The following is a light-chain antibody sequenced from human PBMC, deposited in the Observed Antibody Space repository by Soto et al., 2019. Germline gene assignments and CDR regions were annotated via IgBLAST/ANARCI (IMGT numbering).Light chain of an antibody. CDR3: QHYVERSPIT. CDR1: QSVSSR. Sequence: EIVMTQTPGTLSLSPGETAALSCIASQSVSSRLAWYQQKPGQAPRLLISGASSRATGIPDRFSGSGSGTDFTLTISRLEPEDFALYYCQHYVERSPITFGQGTRLEIK. V-gene: IGKV3-20*01. CDR2: GAS. J-gene: IGKJ5*01.